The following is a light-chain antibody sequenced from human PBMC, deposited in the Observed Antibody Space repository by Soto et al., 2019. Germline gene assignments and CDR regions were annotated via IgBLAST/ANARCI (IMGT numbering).Light chain of an antibody. CDR1: QSISTY. CDR2: DSS. J-gene: IGKJ1*01. CDR3: QQSYSNPTWT. Sequence: DIQLTQPPSSLSASLGDGITITCRASQSISTYLNWYQQKPGEAPTLLVYDSSTLQSGVPSRFSGSGFGAEFTLTVSSLQPEDFATYYCQQSYSNPTWTFGQGTKVDIK. V-gene: IGKV1-39*01.